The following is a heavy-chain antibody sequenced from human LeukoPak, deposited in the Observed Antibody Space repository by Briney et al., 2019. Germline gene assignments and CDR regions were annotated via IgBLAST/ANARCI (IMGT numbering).Heavy chain of an antibody. CDR1: GFTFSSYW. CDR2: IKQDGSEK. Sequence: PGGSLRLSCAASGFTFSSYWMSWVRQAPGKGLEWVANIKQDGSEKYYVDSVKGRFTISRDNAKNSLSLQMNSLRAEDTAVYYCARVYYDSSGAYYFDYWGQGTLVTVSS. V-gene: IGHV3-7*01. D-gene: IGHD3-22*01. CDR3: ARVYYDSSGAYYFDY. J-gene: IGHJ4*02.